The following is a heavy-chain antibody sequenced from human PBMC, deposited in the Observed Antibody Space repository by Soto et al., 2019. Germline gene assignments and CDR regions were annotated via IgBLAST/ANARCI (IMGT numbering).Heavy chain of an antibody. D-gene: IGHD6-19*01. Sequence: TSETLSLTCTVSCGSISSYYRSWIRQPSWKGLEWIGRVYTSGSTNYNPSLKSRVTMSVDTSKNQFSLNLSSVTAAHTAVYYCASESDSSGWCAFFGYWGQGPLVTVSS. CDR2: VYTSGST. CDR1: CGSISSYY. CDR3: ASESDSSGWCAFFGY. J-gene: IGHJ4*02. V-gene: IGHV4-4*07.